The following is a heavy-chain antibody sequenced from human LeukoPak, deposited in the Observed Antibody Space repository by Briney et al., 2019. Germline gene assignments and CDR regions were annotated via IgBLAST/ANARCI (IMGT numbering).Heavy chain of an antibody. Sequence: GGSLRLSCAASGFTFSRDWMNWVRQAPGKGLEWVAAINQVGSEKYFVDSVKGRFTISRDNAKNSLYLHMNSLRAEDTAIYYCAIDPDPMTGVSFDYWGQGTLVTVSS. V-gene: IGHV3-7*01. CDR3: AIDPDPMTGVSFDY. D-gene: IGHD2-2*01. CDR1: GFTFSRDW. J-gene: IGHJ4*02. CDR2: INQVGSEK.